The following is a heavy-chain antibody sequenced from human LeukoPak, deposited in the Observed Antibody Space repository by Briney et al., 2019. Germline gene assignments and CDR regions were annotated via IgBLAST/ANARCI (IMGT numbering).Heavy chain of an antibody. J-gene: IGHJ6*02. CDR2: ISGSGGST. CDR1: GFTFSSYA. Sequence: PGGSLRLSCAASGFTFSSYAMSWVRQAPGKGLEWVSAISGSGGSTYYADSVKGRFTISRDNSKNTPYLQMNSLRAEDTAVYYCAKAPCSSTSCYSWNYNYYYGMDVWGQGTTVTVSS. V-gene: IGHV3-23*01. D-gene: IGHD2-2*02. CDR3: AKAPCSSTSCYSWNYNYYYGMDV.